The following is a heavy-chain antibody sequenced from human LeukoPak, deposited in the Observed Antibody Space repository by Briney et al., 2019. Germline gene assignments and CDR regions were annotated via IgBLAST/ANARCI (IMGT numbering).Heavy chain of an antibody. CDR1: GGTFSSYA. V-gene: IGHV1-69*13. Sequence: ASVKVSCKASGGTFSSYAISWVRQAPGQGLEWMGGIIPIFGTANYAQKFQGRVTITADESTSTAYIELSSLRSEDTAVYYCARAQASTLGYCSGGSCYYYYYMDVWGKGTTVTVSS. CDR2: IIPIFGTA. J-gene: IGHJ6*03. CDR3: ARAQASTLGYCSGGSCYYYYYMDV. D-gene: IGHD2-15*01.